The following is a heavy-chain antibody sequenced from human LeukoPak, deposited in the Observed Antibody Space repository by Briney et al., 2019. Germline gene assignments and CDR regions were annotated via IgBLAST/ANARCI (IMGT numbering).Heavy chain of an antibody. V-gene: IGHV4-34*01. D-gene: IGHD6-13*01. J-gene: IGHJ4*02. CDR1: GGSFSGYY. Sequence: SETLSLTCAVYGGSFSGYYWSWIRQPPGKGLEWIGEINHSGSTNYNPSLKSRVTISVDTSKNQFSLELSSVTAADTAVYYCAGSYKIAAAGINYWGQGTLVTVSS. CDR2: INHSGST. CDR3: AGSYKIAAAGINY.